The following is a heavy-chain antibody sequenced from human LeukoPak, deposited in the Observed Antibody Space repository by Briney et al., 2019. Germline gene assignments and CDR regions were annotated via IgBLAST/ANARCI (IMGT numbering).Heavy chain of an antibody. V-gene: IGHV4-59*01. CDR3: ARVAYYYDTATYYNPAPTVSYM. Sequence: PSETLSLTCTVSGGSMSNYYWTWIRQPPGRGLEWLGYVYYRGSTNYNPSLKSRVTISVDTSENRFSLKLSSVTAADTAVYYCARVAYYYDTATYYNPAPTVSYM. CDR2: VYYRGST. CDR1: GGSMSNYY. D-gene: IGHD3-10*01. J-gene: IGHJ6*03.